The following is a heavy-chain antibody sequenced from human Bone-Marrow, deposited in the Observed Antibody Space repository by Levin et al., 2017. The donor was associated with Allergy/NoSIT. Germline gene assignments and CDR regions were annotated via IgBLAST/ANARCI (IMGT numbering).Heavy chain of an antibody. CDR2: INPVNGNT. Sequence: ASVKVSCKASGYSFTHYAIHWVRQAPGQRLEWMGWINPVNGNTKYSQNFQGRVTITKDTSASTVYVELSSLRSEDTAVYYCSREVIPKARSRPWTPLDWLDAWGHGTLVTVSS. CDR1: GYSFTHYA. J-gene: IGHJ5*01. CDR3: SREVIPKARSRPWTPLDWLDA. V-gene: IGHV1-3*01. D-gene: IGHD3-16*02.